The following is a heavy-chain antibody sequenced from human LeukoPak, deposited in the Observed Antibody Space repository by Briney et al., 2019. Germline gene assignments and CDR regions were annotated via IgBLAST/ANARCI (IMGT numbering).Heavy chain of an antibody. V-gene: IGHV4-61*02. J-gene: IGHJ4*02. CDR3: AREDADDSSSWPRFDY. CDR2: IYTSGST. Sequence: SETLSLTCTVSGGSISSGSYYWSWIRQPAGKGLEWIGRIYTSGSTNYNPSLKSRVTISVDTSKNQFSLKLSSVTAADTAVYYCAREDADDSSSWPRFDYWGQGTLVTVSS. CDR1: GGSISSGSYY. D-gene: IGHD6-13*01.